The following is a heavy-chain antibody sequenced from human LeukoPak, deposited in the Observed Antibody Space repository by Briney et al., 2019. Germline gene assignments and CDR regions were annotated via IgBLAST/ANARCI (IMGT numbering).Heavy chain of an antibody. D-gene: IGHD5-18*01. CDR1: GGTFSSYA. J-gene: IGHJ5*02. V-gene: IGHV1-69*04. CDR2: IIPILGIA. Sequence: SVKVSCKASGGTFSSYAISWVRQAPGQGLEWMGRIIPILGIANYAQKFQGRVTITADKSTSTAYMELSSLRSEDTAVYYCARDHSYGAPYSWFDPWGQGTLVTVSS. CDR3: ARDHSYGAPYSWFDP.